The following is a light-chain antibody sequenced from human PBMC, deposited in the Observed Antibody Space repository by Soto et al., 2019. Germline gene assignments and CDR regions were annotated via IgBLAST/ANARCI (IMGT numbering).Light chain of an antibody. J-gene: IGKJ4*01. CDR1: QSVSSY. CDR3: QQHNSWPLT. Sequence: EIVLTQSPATLSLSPGERATLSCRVSQSVSSYLAWHQQKRGQAPRLLIYDASNRATGIPARFSGSGSGTDFTLTISSLEPEDFAVYYCQQHNSWPLTFGGGTKVDIK. V-gene: IGKV3-11*01. CDR2: DAS.